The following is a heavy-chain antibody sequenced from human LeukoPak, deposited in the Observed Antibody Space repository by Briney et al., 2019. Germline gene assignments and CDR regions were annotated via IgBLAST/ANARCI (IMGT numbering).Heavy chain of an antibody. CDR1: GGSFSGYY. J-gene: IGHJ5*02. V-gene: IGHV4-34*01. Sequence: SETLSLTCAVYGGSFSGYYWSWIRQPPGKGLEWIGEINHSGNTNYNPSLKSRVTISVDTSKNQFSLKLSSVTAADTAVYYCARLGSTYYYGSGSYRGPAWGQGTPVTVSS. CDR2: INHSGNT. CDR3: ARLGSTYYYGSGSYRGPA. D-gene: IGHD3-10*01.